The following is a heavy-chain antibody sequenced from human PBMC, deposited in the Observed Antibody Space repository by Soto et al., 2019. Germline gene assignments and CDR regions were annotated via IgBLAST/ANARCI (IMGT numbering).Heavy chain of an antibody. Sequence: ASVKVSCKASGYTFTSYGISWVRQAPGQGLEWMGWISAYNGNTNYAQKFQGRVTITADESTSTAYMELSSLRSEDTAVYYCARDRSVRYDYYYYGMDVWGQGTTVTVSS. V-gene: IGHV1-18*01. J-gene: IGHJ6*02. CDR3: ARDRSVRYDYYYYGMDV. CDR2: ISAYNGNT. CDR1: GYTFTSYG. D-gene: IGHD3-9*01.